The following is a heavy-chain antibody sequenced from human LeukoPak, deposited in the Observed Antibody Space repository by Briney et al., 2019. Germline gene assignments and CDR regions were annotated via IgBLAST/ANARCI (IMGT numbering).Heavy chain of an antibody. V-gene: IGHV3-74*01. Sequence: PGGSLRLSCAASGFTFSSYWMHWVRQAPGKGLVWVSRINPDGSTTIYADSVQGRFTISRDNAKNMLYLQMNSLRAEDTAVYYCVRDLRESDFWGQGTLVTVSS. CDR1: GFTFSSYW. CDR3: VRDLRESDF. CDR2: INPDGSTT. J-gene: IGHJ4*02.